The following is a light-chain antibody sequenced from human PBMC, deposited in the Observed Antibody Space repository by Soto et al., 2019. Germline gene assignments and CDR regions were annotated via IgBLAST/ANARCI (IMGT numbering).Light chain of an antibody. J-gene: IGKJ3*01. CDR1: QSVSTNY. Sequence: EIVLTQSPATLSLSPGERATLSCRASQSVSTNYLAWYQQRPGQAPRLLIFGASYRATGIPDRFSGSGSGTDFTLTISRLEPEDFAVYSWQHYSSSPPEFTFGPGTKVDSK. CDR2: GAS. CDR3: QHYSSSPPEFT. V-gene: IGKV3-20*01.